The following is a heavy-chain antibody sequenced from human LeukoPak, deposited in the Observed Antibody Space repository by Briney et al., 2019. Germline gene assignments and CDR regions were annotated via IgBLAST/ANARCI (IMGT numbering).Heavy chain of an antibody. CDR3: ARAEDCSSTSCYRVFDY. D-gene: IGHD2-2*02. V-gene: IGHV4-34*01. J-gene: IGHJ4*02. CDR2: TNHSGST. Sequence: RPSETLSLTCAVYGGSFSGYYWSWIRQPPGKGLEWIGETNHSGSTNYNPSLKSRVTISVDTSKNQFSLKLSSVTAADTAVYYCARAEDCSSTSCYRVFDYWGQGTLVTVSS. CDR1: GGSFSGYY.